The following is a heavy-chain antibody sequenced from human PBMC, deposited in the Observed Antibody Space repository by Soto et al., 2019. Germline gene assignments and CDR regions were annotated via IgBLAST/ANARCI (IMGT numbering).Heavy chain of an antibody. CDR1: GGTFSSYA. J-gene: IGHJ6*02. V-gene: IGHV1-69*13. Sequence: ASVKVSCKASGGTFSSYAISWVRQAPGQGLEWMGGIIPIFGTANYAQKFQGRVTITADESTSTAYMELSSLRSGDTAVYYCASTTVTTLYYYYGMDVWGQGTTVTVSS. D-gene: IGHD4-4*01. CDR2: IIPIFGTA. CDR3: ASTTVTTLYYYYGMDV.